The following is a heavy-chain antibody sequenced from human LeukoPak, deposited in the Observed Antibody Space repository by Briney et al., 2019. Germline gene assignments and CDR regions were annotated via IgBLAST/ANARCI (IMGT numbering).Heavy chain of an antibody. V-gene: IGHV4-59*01. CDR3: ARQTSANWFDP. CDR1: GGSISSYY. CDR2: IYYTGST. J-gene: IGHJ5*02. Sequence: PSETLSLTSTVSGGSISSYYWSWIRQPPGKGLEWIGYIYYTGSTNYNPSLKSRVTISVDTSKNQFSLKLSSVTAADTAVYYCARQTSANWFDPWGQGTLVTVSS.